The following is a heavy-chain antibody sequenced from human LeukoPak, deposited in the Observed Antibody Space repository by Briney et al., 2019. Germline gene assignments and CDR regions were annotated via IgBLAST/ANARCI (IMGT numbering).Heavy chain of an antibody. CDR3: TRVPYSYGFSSDY. V-gene: IGHV3-48*01. J-gene: IGHJ4*02. CDR2: ISSSISTI. D-gene: IGHD5-18*01. Sequence: GGSLRLSCAASGFTFSSHSMNWVRQAPGKGLEWISYISSSISTIYYADSAKGRFTISRDNAKNSLSLQMNSLRAEDTAVYYCTRVPYSYGFSSDYWGQGTLVTVSS. CDR1: GFTFSSHS.